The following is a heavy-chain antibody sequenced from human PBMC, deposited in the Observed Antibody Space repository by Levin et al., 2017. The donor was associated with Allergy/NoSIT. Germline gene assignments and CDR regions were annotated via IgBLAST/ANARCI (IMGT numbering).Heavy chain of an antibody. CDR2: INTNTGNP. J-gene: IGHJ4*02. CDR3: ARDLDAIGSSGWYEDY. Sequence: ASVKVSCKASGYTFTSYAMNWVRQAPGQGLEWMGWINTNTGNPTYAQGFTGRFVFSLDTSVSTAYLQISSLKAEDTAVYYCARDLDAIGSSGWYEDYWGQGTLVTVSS. V-gene: IGHV7-4-1*02. D-gene: IGHD6-19*01. CDR1: GYTFTSYA.